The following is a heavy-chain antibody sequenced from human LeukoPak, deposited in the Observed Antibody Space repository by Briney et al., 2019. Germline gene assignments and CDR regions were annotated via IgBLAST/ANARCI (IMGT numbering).Heavy chain of an antibody. Sequence: GGSLRLSCAASGFTFSSHAMSWVRQAPGKGLEWVSAISDGGGTTYYADSVKGRFTISRDNSKSILYLQMNSLRADDTAVYYCAKAFREYGSSSYSGFDIWGQGTMVTVSS. V-gene: IGHV3-23*01. CDR1: GFTFSSHA. CDR3: AKAFREYGSSSYSGFDI. CDR2: ISDGGGTT. D-gene: IGHD6-13*01. J-gene: IGHJ3*02.